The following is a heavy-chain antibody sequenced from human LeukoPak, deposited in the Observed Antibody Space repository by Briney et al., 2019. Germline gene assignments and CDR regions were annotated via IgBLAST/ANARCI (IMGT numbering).Heavy chain of an antibody. V-gene: IGHV3-23*01. CDR2: ISGSGGST. CDR1: GFTFSSYA. J-gene: IGHJ4*02. Sequence: GGSLRLSCAASGFTFSSYAMSWVRQAPGKGLEWVSAISGSGGSTYYADSVKGRFTISRDNSKNTLYLQMNSLRAEDTAVYYCAKDINCRTYYYGSGSYSLSDYWGQGTLVTVSS. D-gene: IGHD3-10*01. CDR3: AKDINCRTYYYGSGSYSLSDY.